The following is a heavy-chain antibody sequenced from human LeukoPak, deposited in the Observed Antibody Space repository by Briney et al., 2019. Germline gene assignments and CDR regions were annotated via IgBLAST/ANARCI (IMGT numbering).Heavy chain of an antibody. CDR2: IYTSGST. J-gene: IGHJ4*02. V-gene: IGHV4-61*02. D-gene: IGHD3-22*01. Sequence: MTSETLSLTCTVSGGSISSGSYYWSWIRQPAGKGLEWIGRIYTSGSTNYNPSLKSRVTISVDTSKNQFSLKLSSVTAADTAVYYCARESPYYYDSSGYYKGVSDYWGQGTLVTVSS. CDR1: GGSISSGSYY. CDR3: ARESPYYYDSSGYYKGVSDY.